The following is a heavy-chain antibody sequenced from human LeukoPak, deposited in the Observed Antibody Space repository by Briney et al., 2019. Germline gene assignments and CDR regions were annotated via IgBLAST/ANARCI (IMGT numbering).Heavy chain of an antibody. D-gene: IGHD3-3*01. CDR1: GFTFSSYA. CDR2: ISYDGSNK. Sequence: GGSLRLSCAASGFTFSSYAMHWVRQAPGKGLEWVAVISYDGSNKYYADSAKGRFTISRDSSKNTLYLQMNSLRAEDTAVYYCARDRKAYYDFWSGYLYYFDYWGQGTLVTVSS. J-gene: IGHJ4*02. CDR3: ARDRKAYYDFWSGYLYYFDY. V-gene: IGHV3-30*04.